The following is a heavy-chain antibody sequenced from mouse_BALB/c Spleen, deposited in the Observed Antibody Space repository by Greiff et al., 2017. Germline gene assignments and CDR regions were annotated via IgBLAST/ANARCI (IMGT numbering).Heavy chain of an antibody. V-gene: IGHV14-3*02. Sequence: EVQLQQSGAELVKPGASVKLSCTASGFNIKDTYMHWVKQRPEQGLEWIGRIDPANGNTKYDPKFQGKATITADTSSNTAYLQLSSLTSEDTAVYYCARGWDYGGYFDYWGQGTTLTVSS. D-gene: IGHD1-1*01. CDR2: IDPANGNT. J-gene: IGHJ2*01. CDR1: GFNIKDTY. CDR3: ARGWDYGGYFDY.